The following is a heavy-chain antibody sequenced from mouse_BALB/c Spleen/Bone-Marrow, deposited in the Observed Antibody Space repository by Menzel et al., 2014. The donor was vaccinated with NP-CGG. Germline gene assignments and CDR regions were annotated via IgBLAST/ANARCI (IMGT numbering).Heavy chain of an antibody. CDR2: ISCYNGAT. V-gene: IGHV1S34*01. D-gene: IGHD2-14*01. CDR1: GHSFTCYY. J-gene: IGHJ3*01. CDR3: ARRDYRYDGFAY. Sequence: LVKTGASVKISCKASGHSFTCYYMHWVKQSHGKSLEWIGYISCYNGATNYNQKFKGKASFTVDTSSSTAYMQFNSLTSEDSAVYFCARRDYRYDGFAYWGQGTLVTVSA.